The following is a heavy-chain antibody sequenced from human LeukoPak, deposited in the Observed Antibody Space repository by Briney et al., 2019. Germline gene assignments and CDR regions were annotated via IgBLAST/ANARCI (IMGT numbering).Heavy chain of an antibody. CDR2: ISSSSSYI. Sequence: GGSLRLSCAASGFTFSTYSMNWVRQAPGKGLEWVSYISSSSSYIYYADSVKGRFTISRDNAKNSLYLQMNSLRAEDMAVYYCGRDRSSVVAGIGYWGQGTLVTVSS. CDR1: GFTFSTYS. V-gene: IGHV3-21*01. J-gene: IGHJ4*02. CDR3: GRDRSSVVAGIGY. D-gene: IGHD6-19*01.